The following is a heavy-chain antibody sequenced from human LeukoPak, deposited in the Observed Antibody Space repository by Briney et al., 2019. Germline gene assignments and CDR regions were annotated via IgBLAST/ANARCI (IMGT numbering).Heavy chain of an antibody. V-gene: IGHV4-61*02. CDR1: GGSVSSGDYY. Sequence: SETLSLTCTVSGGSVSSGDYYWSWIRQPAGEGLEWIGRIYPSGNTNYNPSLKSRVTISMDTSKNRISLKVSSVTAADTAVYYCARVEATATAYFDYWGQGTPVTVSS. CDR2: IYPSGNT. J-gene: IGHJ4*02. CDR3: ARVEATATAYFDY. D-gene: IGHD5-18*01.